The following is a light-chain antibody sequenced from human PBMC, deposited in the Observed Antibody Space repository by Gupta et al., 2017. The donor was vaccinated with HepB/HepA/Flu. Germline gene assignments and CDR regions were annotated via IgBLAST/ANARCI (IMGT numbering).Light chain of an antibody. V-gene: IGLV3-1*01. CDR3: HAWDRNTLI. Sequence: SYDLTQPPSLSVSPGQTARLPCSGDKLGKKYTSWYQHRPGLSPVSVIYEDSKRPSGIPERFSGSNSGNTATLTITGTQALDEADYYCHAWDRNTLIFGGGTKLTVL. CDR1: KLGKKY. J-gene: IGLJ2*01. CDR2: EDS.